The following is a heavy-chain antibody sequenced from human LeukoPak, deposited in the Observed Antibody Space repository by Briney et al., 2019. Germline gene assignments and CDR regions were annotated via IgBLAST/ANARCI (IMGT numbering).Heavy chain of an antibody. CDR3: ARLQREITIFGVVISTLFDY. Sequence: PSETLSLTCTVSGGSISSSSYYWGWIRQPPGKELEWIGSIYYSGSTYYNPSLKSRVTISVDTSKNQFSLKLSSVTAADTAVNYCARLQREITIFGVVISTLFDYWGQGTLVTVSS. J-gene: IGHJ4*02. CDR1: GGSISSSSYY. V-gene: IGHV4-39*01. D-gene: IGHD3-3*01. CDR2: IYYSGST.